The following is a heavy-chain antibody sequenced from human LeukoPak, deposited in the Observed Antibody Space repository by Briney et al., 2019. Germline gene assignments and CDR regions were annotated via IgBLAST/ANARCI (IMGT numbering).Heavy chain of an antibody. J-gene: IGHJ4*02. CDR1: GYTLTELS. Sequence: GASVKVSCKVSGYTLTELSMHWVRQAPGKGLEWMGGFDPEDGETIYEQKFQGRVTMTEDTSTDTAYMELSSLRSEDTAVYYCATVRDGDYPFDYWGQGTLVTVSS. V-gene: IGHV1-24*01. CDR2: FDPEDGET. CDR3: ATVRDGDYPFDY. D-gene: IGHD4-17*01.